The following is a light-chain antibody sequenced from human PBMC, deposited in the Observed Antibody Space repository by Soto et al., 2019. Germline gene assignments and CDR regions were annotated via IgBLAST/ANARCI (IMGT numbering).Light chain of an antibody. CDR3: LQDHNYPKR. CDR1: QSISTY. J-gene: IGKJ1*01. Sequence: IQMTHSRSSLSASSGEGVTIXQRPRQSISTYVHWYQQKPGKAPKLLVYDASTLQSGVASRFSGSGSGTEFTLTISSLQPEDFATYYCLQDHNYPKRFGQGTKVDIK. CDR2: DAS. V-gene: IGKV1-6*01.